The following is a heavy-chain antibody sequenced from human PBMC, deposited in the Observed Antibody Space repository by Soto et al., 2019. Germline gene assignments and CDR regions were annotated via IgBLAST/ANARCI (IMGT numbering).Heavy chain of an antibody. CDR3: AKAVGIYGNFDY. J-gene: IGHJ4*02. CDR1: GFTFDDYA. V-gene: IGHV3-9*01. CDR2: ISWNSGRI. D-gene: IGHD3-10*01. Sequence: EVQLVESGGGLVQPGRSLRLSCAASGFTFDDYAMHWVRQAPGKGLEWVSLISWNSGRIGYADSVKGLFTISRDNAKNYLYLQMTSLRAEYTALYDCAKAVGIYGNFDYWGQGTLVTVSS.